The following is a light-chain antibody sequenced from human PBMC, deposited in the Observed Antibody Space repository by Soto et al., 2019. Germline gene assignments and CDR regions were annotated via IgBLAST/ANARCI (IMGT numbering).Light chain of an antibody. V-gene: IGKV1-39*01. CDR2: SAS. CDR3: QQPFSTPWT. Sequence: DVQMTQSPSSLSSSVGDRITLTCRASQTIHSYLHWYQFKPGKAPQLLIQSASSLHSGVPSRFSGSGSGTHFTLIISSLQPEDSATYYCQQPFSTPWTFGQGTKVEIK. J-gene: IGKJ1*01. CDR1: QTIHSY.